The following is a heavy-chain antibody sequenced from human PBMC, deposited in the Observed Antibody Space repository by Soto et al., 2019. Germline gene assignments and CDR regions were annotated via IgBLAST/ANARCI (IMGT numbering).Heavy chain of an antibody. D-gene: IGHD4-17*01. CDR3: APGYGDYVFDD. Sequence: GASVKVSCKVSGYTLTELSMHWVRQAPGKGLEWMGGFDPEDGETIYAQKFQGRVTMTEDTSTDTANMELSSLSSEDTAVYYCAPGYGDYVFDDWGQGTLVTVSS. CDR2: FDPEDGET. V-gene: IGHV1-24*01. CDR1: GYTLTELS. J-gene: IGHJ4*02.